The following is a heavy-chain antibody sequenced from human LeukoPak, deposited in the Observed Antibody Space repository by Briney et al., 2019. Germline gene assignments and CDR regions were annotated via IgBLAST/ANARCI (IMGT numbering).Heavy chain of an antibody. CDR1: GFTFSSYA. D-gene: IGHD3-10*01. Sequence: GGSLRLSCAASGFTFSSYAMSWVRQAPGKGLEWVSTISATGGSTYYADSVKGRFTISRDNSKNTLYLQMNSLRAEDTAVYYCAKLHYSGSGNALDIWGQGTMVTVSS. V-gene: IGHV3-23*01. CDR3: AKLHYSGSGNALDI. J-gene: IGHJ3*02. CDR2: ISATGGST.